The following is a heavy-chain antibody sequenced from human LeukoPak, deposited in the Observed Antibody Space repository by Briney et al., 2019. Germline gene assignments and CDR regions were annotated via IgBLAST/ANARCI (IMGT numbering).Heavy chain of an antibody. V-gene: IGHV1-69*13. CDR2: IIPIFGTA. D-gene: IGHD3-22*01. J-gene: IGHJ4*02. CDR1: VGTFIGYT. CDR3: ASNPTYYYDSSGYYHFDY. Sequence: SVKVSCKASVGTFIGYTISCVRQAPGEGLQCVGGIIPIFGTANYAQKFQGRVTITADESTSTAYLELSSLRSEDTAVYYCASNPTYYYDSSGYYHFDYWGQGTLVTVSS.